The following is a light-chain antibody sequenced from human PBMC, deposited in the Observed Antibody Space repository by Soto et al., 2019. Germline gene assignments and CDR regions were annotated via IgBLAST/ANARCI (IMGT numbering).Light chain of an antibody. CDR1: TNDVGDYNY. J-gene: IGLJ2*01. V-gene: IGLV2-14*01. CDR2: EVS. CDR3: TSYATTSTLV. Sequence: QSVLTQPASVSGSPGQSITIACTGTTNDVGDYNYVSWYQHHPGKAPKLLIFEVSNRPSGVSYRFSGSKLGNTASLTISGLQAEDEADYYCTSYATTSTLVFGGGTKLT.